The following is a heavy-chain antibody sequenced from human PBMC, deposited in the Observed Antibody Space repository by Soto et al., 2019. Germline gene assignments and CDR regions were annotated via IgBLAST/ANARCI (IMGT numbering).Heavy chain of an antibody. J-gene: IGHJ4*02. CDR2: INPAGGTT. V-gene: IGHV1-46*01. CDR3: ALKVVTYYDN. Sequence: QVQLVQSGAEVKKPGASVRISCWASGYSFTSTYVHWVRQAPGQGPEWMGIINPAGGTTYYAQKFQGRLTITSDTSTDTVFMDLNDLTSEDTAVYFCALKVVTYYDNWGQGTLLTVSS. D-gene: IGHD2-21*02. CDR1: GYSFTSTY.